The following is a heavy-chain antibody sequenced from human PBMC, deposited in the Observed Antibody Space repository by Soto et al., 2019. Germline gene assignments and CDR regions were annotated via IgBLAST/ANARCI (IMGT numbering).Heavy chain of an antibody. CDR1: GFTFNSYS. CDR2: ISSGSVYI. V-gene: IGHV3-21*01. J-gene: IGHJ3*01. CDR3: ARYDAFKAFDL. Sequence: GGSLRLSCAASGFTFNSYSVNWVRQAPGKGLEWVASISSGSVYIDFADSVKGRFTISRDDVTNSVSLQMDSLRVEDTGIYYCARYDAFKAFDLWGQGTMVTVSS. D-gene: IGHD1-1*01.